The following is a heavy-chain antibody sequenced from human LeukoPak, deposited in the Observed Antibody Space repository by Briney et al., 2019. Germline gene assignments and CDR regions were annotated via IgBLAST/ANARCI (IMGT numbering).Heavy chain of an antibody. D-gene: IGHD3-3*01. CDR2: IYYSGST. Sequence: PSETLSLTCTVSGGSISSSSYYWGWICQPPGKGLEWIGSIYYSGSTYYNPSLKSRVTMSVDTSKNQFSLKLSSVTAADTAVYYCARDLSYDPWFDPWGQGILVTVSS. J-gene: IGHJ5*02. V-gene: IGHV4-39*07. CDR1: GGSISSSSYY. CDR3: ARDLSYDPWFDP.